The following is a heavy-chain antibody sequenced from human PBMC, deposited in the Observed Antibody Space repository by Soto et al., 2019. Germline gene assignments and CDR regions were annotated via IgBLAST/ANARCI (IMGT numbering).Heavy chain of an antibody. CDR1: VCTFSNYV. D-gene: IGHD1-7*01. Sequence: GGSLRLSCASSVCTFSNYVMNCVRHSPGKWLEWVSTISYSADKTFYADSVKGRFTISRDNSRDTLLLQMNSLRADDAAVYYCARRDRPATTNRGAFDIWGQRTMVSVSS. CDR3: ARRDRPATTNRGAFDI. CDR2: ISYSADKT. V-gene: IGHV3-23*01. J-gene: IGHJ3*02.